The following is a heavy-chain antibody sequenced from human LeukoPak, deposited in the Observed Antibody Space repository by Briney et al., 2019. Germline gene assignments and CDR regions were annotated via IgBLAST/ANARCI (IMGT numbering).Heavy chain of an antibody. J-gene: IGHJ4*02. CDR3: ARVLDSGYDYGYVDY. D-gene: IGHD5-12*01. V-gene: IGHV3-30*04. Sequence: GGSLRLSCAASGFTFSSYAMHCVRQAPGKGLEWVAVISYDGSNKYYADSVKGRFTISRDNSKNTLYLQMNSLRAEDTAVYYCARVLDSGYDYGYVDYWGQGTLVTVSS. CDR1: GFTFSSYA. CDR2: ISYDGSNK.